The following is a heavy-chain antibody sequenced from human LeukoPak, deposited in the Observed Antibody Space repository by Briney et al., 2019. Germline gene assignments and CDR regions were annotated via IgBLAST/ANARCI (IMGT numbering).Heavy chain of an antibody. CDR3: ARDLNWNYAFYYFDY. V-gene: IGHV1-18*01. J-gene: IGHJ4*02. CDR1: GYSFTSYG. D-gene: IGHD1-7*01. Sequence: GESLKISCKGSGYSFTSYGISWVRQAPGQGLEWMGWISAYNGNTNYAQKLQGRVTMTTDTSTSTAYMELRSLRSDDTAVYYCARDLNWNYAFYYFDYWGQGTLVTVSS. CDR2: ISAYNGNT.